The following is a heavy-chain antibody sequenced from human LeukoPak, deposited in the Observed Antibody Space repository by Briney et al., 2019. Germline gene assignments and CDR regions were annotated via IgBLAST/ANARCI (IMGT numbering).Heavy chain of an antibody. J-gene: IGHJ4*02. Sequence: PGGSLRLSCAASGFTFSNYCMHWVRQAPGKGLEWVGVISYDGTNTYYIDSVKGRFTISRDNSENTLYLQMNSLRAEDTALYYCAKMISRWEVPSDYWVQGALVTVSS. CDR2: ISYDGTNT. CDR3: AKMISRWEVPSDY. V-gene: IGHV3-30*18. CDR1: GFTFSNYC. D-gene: IGHD1-26*01.